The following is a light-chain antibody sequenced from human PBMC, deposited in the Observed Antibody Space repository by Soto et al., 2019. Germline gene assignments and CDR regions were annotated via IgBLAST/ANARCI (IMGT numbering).Light chain of an antibody. CDR3: SSYTSSSTVV. J-gene: IGLJ3*02. CDR1: SGDVGAYDY. Sequence: QSVLTQPASVSGSPGQSITISCTGTSGDVGAYDYVSWYQHHPGKAPRLMIFDVNDRPSGVSNRFSGSKSGNTASLTISGVQAEDEADYYCSSYTSSSTVVFGGGTQLTVL. V-gene: IGLV2-14*03. CDR2: DVN.